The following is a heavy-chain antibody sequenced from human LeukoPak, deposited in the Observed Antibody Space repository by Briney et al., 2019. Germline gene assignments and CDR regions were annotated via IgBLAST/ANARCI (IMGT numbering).Heavy chain of an antibody. CDR2: IYSGGST. CDR1: GITFSSYV. V-gene: IGHV3-66*01. J-gene: IGHJ4*02. D-gene: IGHD3-10*01. Sequence: GGSLRLSCAASGITFSSYVMGWVRQAPVKGLEWVSVIYSGGSTYYADSVKGRFTISRDNSKNTLYLQMNSLRAEDTAVYYCARGDGVQFDYWGQGTLVTVSS. CDR3: ARGDGVQFDY.